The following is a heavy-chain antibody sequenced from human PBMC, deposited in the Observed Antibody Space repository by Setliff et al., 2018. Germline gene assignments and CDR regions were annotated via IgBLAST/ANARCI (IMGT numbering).Heavy chain of an antibody. D-gene: IGHD5-12*01. Sequence: RASVKVSCKASGYNFRGHGINWVRQAPGQGPEWMGWISPYSDGTSYAEKVQDRVTMTTDTSTNTAYLEVRNLRSDDTAIYFCARSSRSGYYHQRDSFDIWGQGTRVTVSS. CDR2: ISPYSDGT. J-gene: IGHJ3*02. CDR1: GYNFRGHG. CDR3: ARSSRSGYYHQRDSFDI. V-gene: IGHV1-18*01.